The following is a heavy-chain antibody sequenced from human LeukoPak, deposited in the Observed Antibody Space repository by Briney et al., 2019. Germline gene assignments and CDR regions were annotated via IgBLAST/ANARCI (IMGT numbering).Heavy chain of an antibody. CDR1: GFTFSSYG. Sequence: QPGGSLRLSCAASGFTFSSYGMHWVRQAPGKGLEWVAFIRYDGSNKYYADSVKGRFTLSRDNSKNTLYLQMNSLRAEDTAVYYCAKDDGTRFWSGYYTGSFDYWGQGTLVTVSS. J-gene: IGHJ4*02. V-gene: IGHV3-30*02. CDR3: AKDDGTRFWSGYYTGSFDY. CDR2: IRYDGSNK. D-gene: IGHD3-3*01.